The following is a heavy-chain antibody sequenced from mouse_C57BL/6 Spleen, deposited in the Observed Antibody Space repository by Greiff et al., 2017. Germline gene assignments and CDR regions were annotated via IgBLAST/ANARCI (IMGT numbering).Heavy chain of an antibody. CDR1: GYTFTEYT. Sequence: QVQLKESGAELVKPGASVKLSCKASGYTFTEYTIHWVKQRSGQGLEWIGWFYPGSGSIKYNEKFKDKATLTADKSSSTAYMQLNILTSEDSAVYFCARRFGYYEGYAMDYWGQGTSVTVSS. D-gene: IGHD2-3*01. CDR3: ARRFGYYEGYAMDY. V-gene: IGHV1-62-2*01. J-gene: IGHJ4*01. CDR2: FYPGSGSI.